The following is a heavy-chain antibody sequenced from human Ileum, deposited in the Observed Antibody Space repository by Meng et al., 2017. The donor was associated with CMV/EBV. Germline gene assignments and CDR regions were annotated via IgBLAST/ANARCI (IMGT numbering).Heavy chain of an antibody. J-gene: IGHJ4*02. CDR2: IQYDESTE. D-gene: IGHD1/OR15-1a*01. CDR3: VKENKKLRGDY. CDR1: GFTFSSSG. V-gene: IGHV3-30*02. Sequence: GESLKISCAASGFTFSSSGMHWVRQVPGKGLEWVAFIQYDESTEYYAVSVKGRFSISRDNSKNTLFLQMNGLRAEDTAVYYCVKENKKLRGDYWGQGTRVT.